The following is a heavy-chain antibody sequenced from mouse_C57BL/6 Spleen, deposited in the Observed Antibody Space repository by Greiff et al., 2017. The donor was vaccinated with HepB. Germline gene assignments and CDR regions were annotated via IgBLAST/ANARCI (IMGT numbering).Heavy chain of an antibody. D-gene: IGHD2-3*01. Sequence: VQLQQPGAELVKPGASVKLSCKASGYTFTSYWMQWVKQRPGQGLEWIGEIDPSDSYTNYNQKFKGKATLTVDTSSSTAYMQLSSLTSEDSAVYYCASGLLHAMDYWGQGTSVTVSS. J-gene: IGHJ4*01. V-gene: IGHV1-50*01. CDR1: GYTFTSYW. CDR3: ASGLLHAMDY. CDR2: IDPSDSYT.